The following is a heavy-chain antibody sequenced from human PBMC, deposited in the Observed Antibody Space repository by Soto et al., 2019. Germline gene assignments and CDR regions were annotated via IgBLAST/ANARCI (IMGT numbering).Heavy chain of an antibody. CDR3: NRDNMGSYDY. D-gene: IGHD1-26*01. V-gene: IGHV3-72*01. J-gene: IGHJ4*02. CDR2: SRDKPNRYAS. Sequence: PGGSLRLSCAASGFTFSDYHLHWVRQAPGKGPEWIGRSRDKPNRYASEYAASVKDRFTISRDDSNNSVYLQMNSLKTEATAVYYCNRDNMGSYDYWGQGTLVTVSS. CDR1: GFTFSDYH.